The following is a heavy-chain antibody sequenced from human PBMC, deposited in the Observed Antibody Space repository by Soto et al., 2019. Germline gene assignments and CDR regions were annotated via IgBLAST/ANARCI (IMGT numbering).Heavy chain of an antibody. CDR1: GYSFTRYW. CDR2: IYPGDSDT. CDR3: ARSLRLAPNGYSEDSSHYHGMDA. J-gene: IGHJ6*02. D-gene: IGHD5-18*01. Sequence: GESLKISCEAFGYSFTRYWIAWVRQMPGKGLEWMGIIYPGDSDTRYSPSFQGQVTISVDKSIDTAYLQWSSRKAADTAMYYCARSLRLAPNGYSEDSSHYHGMDAWGQGTTVTVSS. V-gene: IGHV5-51*01.